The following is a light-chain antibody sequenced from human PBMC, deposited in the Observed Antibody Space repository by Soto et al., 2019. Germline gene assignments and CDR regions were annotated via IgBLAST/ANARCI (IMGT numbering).Light chain of an antibody. CDR3: CSYTNSAYV. CDR2: DVS. Sequence: QSVLTQPASVSGSPGQSITISCTGTSSDVGAYNYVSWYQQYPGKAPKLMIYDVSRRPSGVPNRFSGSKSGNTASLTISGLQAEDEGDYYCCSYTNSAYVFGTGTKVTVL. J-gene: IGLJ1*01. V-gene: IGLV2-14*03. CDR1: SSDVGAYNY.